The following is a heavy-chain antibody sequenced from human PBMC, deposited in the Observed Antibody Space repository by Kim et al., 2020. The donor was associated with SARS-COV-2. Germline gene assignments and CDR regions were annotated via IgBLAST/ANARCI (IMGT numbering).Heavy chain of an antibody. V-gene: IGHV3-53*01. D-gene: IGHD3-22*01. J-gene: IGHJ4*02. CDR2: T. CDR3: ARGIVYTMIAN. Sequence: TNYAGAVKCQLTISRDNSKNTLYLQMDSLRAEDTAVYYCARGIVYTMIANWGQGTLVTVSS.